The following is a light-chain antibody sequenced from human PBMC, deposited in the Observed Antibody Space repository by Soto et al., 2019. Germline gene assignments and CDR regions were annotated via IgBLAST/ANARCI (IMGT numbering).Light chain of an antibody. Sequence: QSALTQPASVSGSPGQSITISCTGTSSDVGGYNYVSWYQQHPGKAPKLIIYELKYRPSGVSYRFSASKSGNTASLTISGLQAEDEAHYYCSSYTSSTTVVFGGGTKVTVL. V-gene: IGLV2-14*03. CDR2: ELK. CDR3: SSYTSSTTVV. CDR1: SSDVGGYNY. J-gene: IGLJ2*01.